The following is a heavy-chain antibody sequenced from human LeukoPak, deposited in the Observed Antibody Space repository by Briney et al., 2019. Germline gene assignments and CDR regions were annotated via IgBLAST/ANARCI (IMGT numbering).Heavy chain of an antibody. J-gene: IGHJ4*02. CDR1: GGSISSSSYY. V-gene: IGHV4-39*01. D-gene: IGHD3-16*02. CDR2: IYYSGST. Sequence: SETLSLTCTVSGGSISSSSYYWGWIRQPPGKGLEWIGSIYYSGSTYYNPSLKSRVTISVDTSKNQFSLKLSSVTAADTAVYYCARTPYYTFGGVIVNNGGFDYWGQGTLVTVSS. CDR3: ARTPYYTFGGVIVNNGGFDY.